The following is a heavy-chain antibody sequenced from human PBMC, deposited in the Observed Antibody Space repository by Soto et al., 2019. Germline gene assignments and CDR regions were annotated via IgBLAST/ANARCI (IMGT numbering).Heavy chain of an antibody. D-gene: IGHD3-16*01. Sequence: GGSLRLSCAASGFTFSDRYMDWVRQAPGKGLEWVGRTKNKANSYTTEYAASVKGRFTISRDYSRDSVYLQMNSLKTDDTAVYYCNIVGDYPGPDFDYWGQGTLVTVSS. CDR2: TKNKANSYTT. CDR1: GFTFSDRY. V-gene: IGHV3-72*01. CDR3: NIVGDYPGPDFDY. J-gene: IGHJ4*02.